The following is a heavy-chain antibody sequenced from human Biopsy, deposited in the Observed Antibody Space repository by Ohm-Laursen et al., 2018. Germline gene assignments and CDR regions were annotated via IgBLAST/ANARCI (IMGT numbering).Heavy chain of an antibody. CDR1: GFAFNLYE. CDR3: ARLNSGTYDASDL. V-gene: IGHV3-48*03. CDR2: IYGGGSPV. J-gene: IGHJ3*01. Sequence: SLRLSCAAPGFAFNLYEMNWVRQAPGKGMEWISYIYGGGSPVSYADSVKGRFTISRDNAQNSLYLRMNSLRAEDTAVYYCARLNSGTYDASDLWGQGTMVIVSS. D-gene: IGHD1-26*01.